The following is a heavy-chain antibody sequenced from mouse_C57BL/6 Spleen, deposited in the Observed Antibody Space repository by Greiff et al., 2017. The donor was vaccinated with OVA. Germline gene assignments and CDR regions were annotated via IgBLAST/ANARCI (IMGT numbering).Heavy chain of an antibody. V-gene: IGHV1-50*01. J-gene: IGHJ1*03. CDR3: ARGAYGNLYFDV. D-gene: IGHD1-1*01. CDR2: IDPSDSNT. CDR1: GYTFTSYW. Sequence: VQLKQPGAELVKPGASVKLSCKASGYTFTSYWMQWVHQRPGQGLEWIGEIDPSDSNTNYNQKFKGKATLTVDTSASTAYRQLSSLTSEDSSVYDCARGAYGNLYFDVWGTGTTVTVSS.